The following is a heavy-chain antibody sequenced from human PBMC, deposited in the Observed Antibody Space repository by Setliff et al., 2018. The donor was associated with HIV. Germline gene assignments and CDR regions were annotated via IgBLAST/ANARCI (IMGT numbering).Heavy chain of an antibody. CDR2: IYYSGST. V-gene: IGHV4-59*11. CDR3: ARGLEFGGMDV. D-gene: IGHD3-16*01. J-gene: IGHJ6*02. CDR1: GGSISSHY. Sequence: SETLSLTCTVSGGSISSHYWGWIRQPPGKGLEWIGYIYYSGSTNYNPSLKSRVTISVDTSKNQFSLKLSSVTAADTAVYYCARGLEFGGMDVWGQGTTVTVSS.